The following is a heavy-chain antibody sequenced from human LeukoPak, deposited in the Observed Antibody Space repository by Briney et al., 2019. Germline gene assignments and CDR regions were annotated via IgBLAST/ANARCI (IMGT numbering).Heavy chain of an antibody. CDR3: ARGPTPIIVVVGGRFDP. D-gene: IGHD2-2*01. Sequence: GRSLRLSCAASGFTFSRYAMHWVRQAPGKGLECVAVILYDGSKKYYADSVKGRFTISRDNSKNTLYLQMNSLRAEDTAVYYCARGPTPIIVVVGGRFDPWGQGTLVTVSS. V-gene: IGHV3-30-3*01. J-gene: IGHJ5*02. CDR2: ILYDGSKK. CDR1: GFTFSRYA.